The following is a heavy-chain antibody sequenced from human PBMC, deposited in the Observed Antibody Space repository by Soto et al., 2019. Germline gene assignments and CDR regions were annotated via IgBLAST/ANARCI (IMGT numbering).Heavy chain of an antibody. CDR2: IIPIFGTA. Sequence: QVQLVQSGAEVKKPGSSVKVSCKASGGTFSSYAISWVRQAPGQGLEWMGGIIPIFGTANYAQKFQGRVTITADESKSTAYMELSSLRSEDTAVYYCARGSLSLAARPSYGMDVWGQGTTVTVSS. CDR1: GGTFSSYA. CDR3: ARGSLSLAARPSYGMDV. V-gene: IGHV1-69*01. D-gene: IGHD6-6*01. J-gene: IGHJ6*02.